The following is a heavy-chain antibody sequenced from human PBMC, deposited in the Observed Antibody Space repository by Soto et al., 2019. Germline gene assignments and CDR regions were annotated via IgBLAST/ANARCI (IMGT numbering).Heavy chain of an antibody. D-gene: IGHD6-13*01. J-gene: IGHJ4*02. CDR3: ARLQAAVPHY. CDR2: IFYVGYT. CDR1: GDSISVRPYF. Sequence: QLQLQESGPGLVKPSETLSLPCTVSGDSISVRPYFWGWIRQPPGKGLEWIASIFYVGYTVSTPSLKCRPFISVDTSKNHFSLKLTSVAAADTAIYFCARLQAAVPHYWGQGTLVIVSS. V-gene: IGHV4-39*01.